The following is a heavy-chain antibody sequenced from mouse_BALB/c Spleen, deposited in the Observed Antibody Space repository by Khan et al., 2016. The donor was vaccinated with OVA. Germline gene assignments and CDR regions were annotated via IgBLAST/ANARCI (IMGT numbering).Heavy chain of an antibody. Sequence: EVELVESGGGLVQPGGSRKLSCAASGFTFSSFGMHWVRQAPEKGLEWVAYISFGSATIYYADTVKGRFTISRDNPKNTLFLQMTSLRSEDTAMYYWTRSMSTTWYCDVGGAGTTVTVSS. CDR2: ISFGSATI. D-gene: IGHD2-4*01. V-gene: IGHV5-17*02. CDR3: TRSMSTTWYCDV. CDR1: GFTFSSFG. J-gene: IGHJ1*01.